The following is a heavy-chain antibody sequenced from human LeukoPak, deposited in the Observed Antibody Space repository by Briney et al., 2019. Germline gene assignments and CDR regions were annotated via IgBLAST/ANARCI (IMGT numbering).Heavy chain of an antibody. CDR1: GGSISSYY. CDR2: IYTSGST. J-gene: IGHJ3*02. Sequence: SETLSLTCTVFGGSISSYYWGWIRQPAGKGLEWIGRIYTSGSTKYNPSLKSRVTISVDTSKNQFSLKLSSVTAADTAVYYCARRFVGYDSSWGASDIWGLGTMVTVSS. D-gene: IGHD6-13*01. CDR3: ARRFVGYDSSWGASDI. V-gene: IGHV4-4*07.